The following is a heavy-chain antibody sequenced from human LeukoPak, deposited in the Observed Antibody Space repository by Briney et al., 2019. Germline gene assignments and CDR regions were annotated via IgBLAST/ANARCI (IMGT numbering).Heavy chain of an antibody. CDR2: IYYSGST. V-gene: IGHV4-59*01. Sequence: SETLSLTCTVSGGSISSYYWSWIRQPPGKGLEWIGYIYYSGSTNYNPSLKSRVTISVDTSKNQFSLKLSSVTAADTAMYYCARATWLPVGLYYYDSSGYYYYFDSWGQGTLVTVSP. J-gene: IGHJ4*02. CDR3: ARATWLPVGLYYYDSSGYYYYFDS. CDR1: GGSISSYY. D-gene: IGHD3-22*01.